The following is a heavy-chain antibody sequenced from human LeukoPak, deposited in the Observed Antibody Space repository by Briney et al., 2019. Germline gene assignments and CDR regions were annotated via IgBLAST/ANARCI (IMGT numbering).Heavy chain of an antibody. V-gene: IGHV4-59*01. D-gene: IGHD3-22*01. CDR3: AREVGYYDSSGYLGRWYFDY. CDR1: GGSISSYY. Sequence: PSETLSLTCTVSGGSISSYYCSWIRQPPGKGLEWIGYIYYSESTNYNPSLKSRVTISVDTSKNQFSLKLSSVTAADTAVYYCAREVGYYDSSGYLGRWYFDYWGQGTLVTVSS. CDR2: IYYSEST. J-gene: IGHJ4*02.